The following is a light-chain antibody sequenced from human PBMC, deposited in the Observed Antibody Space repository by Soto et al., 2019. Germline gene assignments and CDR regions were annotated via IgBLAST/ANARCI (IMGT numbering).Light chain of an antibody. V-gene: IGLV1-40*01. Sequence: QSVLTQPPSVSGAPGQRVTISCTGSRSNIGAGYDVHWYQQLPGTAPKLLIYGNSNRPSGVPDRFSGSKSGTSASLAITGLQAEDEADYCCQSYDSSLSGVVFGGGTQLTVL. CDR1: RSNIGAGYD. J-gene: IGLJ2*01. CDR3: QSYDSSLSGVV. CDR2: GNS.